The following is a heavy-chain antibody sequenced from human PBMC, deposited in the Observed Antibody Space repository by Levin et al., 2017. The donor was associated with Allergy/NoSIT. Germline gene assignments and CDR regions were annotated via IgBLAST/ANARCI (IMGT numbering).Heavy chain of an antibody. D-gene: IGHD3-10*01. Sequence: PGGSLRLSCAASGFTFSSYAMSWVRQAPGKGLEYVSVVSGGGDNPYHADSVKGRFTISRDNSKNMLFLQMNGLRAEDTAVYFCVKEGAYGYGTGSFKDVLWGQGTLVTVSS. CDR3: VKEGAYGYGTGSFKDVL. CDR1: GFTFSSYA. V-gene: IGHV3-23*01. CDR2: VSGGGDNP. J-gene: IGHJ4*02.